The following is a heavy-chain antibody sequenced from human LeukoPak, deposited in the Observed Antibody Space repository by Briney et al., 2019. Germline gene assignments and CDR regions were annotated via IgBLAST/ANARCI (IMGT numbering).Heavy chain of an antibody. CDR1: GFTFSSYS. CDR2: ISSSSSTI. CDR3: ARGRPHGNDY. Sequence: GGSLRLSCAASGFTFSSYSMNWVRQAPGKGLEWVSYISSSSSTIYYADSVKGRFTISRDNAKNSLYLQMNSLRAEDTAVYYCARGRPHGNDYWGQGTLVTVSS. J-gene: IGHJ4*01. V-gene: IGHV3-48*01. D-gene: IGHD4-23*01.